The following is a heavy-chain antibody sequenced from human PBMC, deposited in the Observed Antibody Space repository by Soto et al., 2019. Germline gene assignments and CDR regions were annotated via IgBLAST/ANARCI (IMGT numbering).Heavy chain of an antibody. V-gene: IGHV1-8*02. J-gene: IGHJ4*02. CDR1: GYKFNTFD. Sequence: QVQLVQSGAEVRKPGASVKVSCKASGYKFNTFDIYWVRQATGHGLEWMGWMNPNSGNTGYAQELRGRVTTTRNTSNTTAYMELTSLTSDDTGVYYCAGGNFRYWGQGTLVTVSS. CDR2: MNPNSGNT. CDR3: AGGNFRY.